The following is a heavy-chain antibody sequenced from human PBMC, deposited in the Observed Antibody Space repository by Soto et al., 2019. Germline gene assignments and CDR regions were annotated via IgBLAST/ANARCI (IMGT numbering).Heavy chain of an antibody. V-gene: IGHV3-49*03. Sequence: GGSLRLSCTASGFTFGDYAMSWFRQAPGKGLEWVGFIRSKAYGGTTEYAASVKGRFTISRDDSKSIAYLQMNSLKTEDTAVYYCTRDRAGLLWFGEMFYFDYWGQGTLVTVSS. CDR3: TRDRAGLLWFGEMFYFDY. J-gene: IGHJ4*02. D-gene: IGHD3-10*01. CDR1: GFTFGDYA. CDR2: IRSKAYGGTT.